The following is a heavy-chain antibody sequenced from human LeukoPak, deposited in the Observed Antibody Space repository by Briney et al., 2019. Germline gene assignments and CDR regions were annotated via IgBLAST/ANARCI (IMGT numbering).Heavy chain of an antibody. CDR2: IYYSGST. CDR1: GGSISSYY. J-gene: IGHJ4*02. V-gene: IGHV4-59*01. CDR3: ARAAGYFDWLYFDY. D-gene: IGHD3-9*01. Sequence: PSETLSLTCTVSGGSISSYYWSWIRQPPGKGLEWIGYIYYSGSTNYNPSLKSRVTISVDTSKNQFSLKLSSVTAADTAVYYCARAAGYFDWLYFDYWGQGTLVTASS.